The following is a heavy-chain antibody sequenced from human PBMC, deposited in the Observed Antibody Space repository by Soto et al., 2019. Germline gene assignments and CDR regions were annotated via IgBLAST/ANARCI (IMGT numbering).Heavy chain of an antibody. CDR3: AKGMWIQLWLRRLFDY. V-gene: IGHV3-23*01. J-gene: IGHJ4*02. CDR1: GFTFSSYA. Sequence: GGSLRLSCAASGFTFSSYAMSWVRQAPGKGLEWVSAISGSVGSTYYADSVKGRFTISRDNSKNTLYLQMNSLRAEDTAVYYCAKGMWIQLWLRRLFDYWGQGTLVPVSS. D-gene: IGHD5-18*01. CDR2: ISGSVGST.